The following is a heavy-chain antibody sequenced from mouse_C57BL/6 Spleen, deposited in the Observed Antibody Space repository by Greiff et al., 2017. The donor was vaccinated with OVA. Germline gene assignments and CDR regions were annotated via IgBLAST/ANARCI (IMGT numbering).Heavy chain of an antibody. CDR2: IRSKSSNYAT. Sequence: EVMLVESGGGLVQPKGSLKLSCAASGFTFNTYAMHWVRQAPGKGLEWVARIRSKSSNYATYYADSVKDRFTISRDDSQSMLYLQMNNLKTEDTAMYYCVRDILADYYGSSPFAYWGQGTLVTVSA. CDR1: GFTFNTYA. D-gene: IGHD1-1*01. J-gene: IGHJ3*01. V-gene: IGHV10-3*01. CDR3: VRDILADYYGSSPFAY.